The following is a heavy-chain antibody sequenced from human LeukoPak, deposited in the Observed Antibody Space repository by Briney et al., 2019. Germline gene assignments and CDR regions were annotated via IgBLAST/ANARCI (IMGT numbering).Heavy chain of an antibody. CDR3: AKGYYFDILSGYSSLDS. V-gene: IGHV3-48*01. D-gene: IGHD3-9*01. J-gene: IGHJ4*02. CDR2: ISSSSSTI. CDR1: AFTFSTYS. Sequence: GGSLRLSCAASAFTFSTYSMNWVRQAPGKGLEWVPYISSSSSTIYYADSVKGRFTISRDDSKNTLYLQMNSLRAEDTAAYYCAKGYYFDILSGYSSLDSWGQGTLVTVSS.